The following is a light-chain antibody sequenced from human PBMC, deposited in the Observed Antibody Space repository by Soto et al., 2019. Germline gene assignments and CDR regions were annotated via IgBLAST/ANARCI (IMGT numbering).Light chain of an antibody. CDR2: KAS. J-gene: IGKJ2*01. CDR1: QNIDRW. Sequence: LQMTQSPSTLAASLGDRVTITCRASQNIDRWLAWYQQKPGKAPKLLIYKASSSESGVPSRFSGSGSGTDFTLTISSLQPDDVATYYCQQYNSYPNTFGQGTKLGIK. V-gene: IGKV1-5*03. CDR3: QQYNSYPNT.